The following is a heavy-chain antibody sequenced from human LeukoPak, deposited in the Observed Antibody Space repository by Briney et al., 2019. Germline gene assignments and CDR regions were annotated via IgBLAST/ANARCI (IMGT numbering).Heavy chain of an antibody. J-gene: IGHJ4*02. CDR2: IIPIFGTT. Sequence: ASVKVSCKASGGTLSSHAISWVRQAPGQGLEWVGGIIPIFGTTNYAQKFQGRVTITTDESTSTGYMELRSLRSDDTAVYYCARGDSGYDYGFDNWGQGTLVTVSS. CDR3: ARGDSGYDYGFDN. D-gene: IGHD5-12*01. CDR1: GGTLSSHA. V-gene: IGHV1-69*05.